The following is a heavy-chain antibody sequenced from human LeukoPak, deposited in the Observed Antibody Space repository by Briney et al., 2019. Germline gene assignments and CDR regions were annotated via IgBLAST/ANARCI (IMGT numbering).Heavy chain of an antibody. J-gene: IGHJ5*02. CDR3: ARGGNYDILTGYTHWFDP. D-gene: IGHD3-9*01. V-gene: IGHV4-34*01. CDR1: GGSFSGYY. CDR2: INHSGST. Sequence: PSETLSLTCAVYGGSFSGYYWSWIRQPPGKGLDWIGEINHSGSTNYNPSLKSRVTISVDTSKNQFSLKLSSVTAADTAVYYCARGGNYDILTGYTHWFDPWGQGTLVTVSS.